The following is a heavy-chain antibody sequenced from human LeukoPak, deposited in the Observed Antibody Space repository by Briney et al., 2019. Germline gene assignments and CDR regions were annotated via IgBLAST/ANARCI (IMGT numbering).Heavy chain of an antibody. V-gene: IGHV3-7*01. J-gene: IGHJ4*02. CDR3: AGHGDGYNYGFDY. CDR1: GFTFSSYR. CDR2: IKQDGSEK. Sequence: GSLRLSCAASGFTFSSYRMSWVRQAPGKGLEWVANIKQDGSEKYYVDSVKGRFTISRDNAKNSLYLQMNSLRAEDTAVYYCAGHGDGYNYGFDYWGQGTLVTVSS. D-gene: IGHD5-24*01.